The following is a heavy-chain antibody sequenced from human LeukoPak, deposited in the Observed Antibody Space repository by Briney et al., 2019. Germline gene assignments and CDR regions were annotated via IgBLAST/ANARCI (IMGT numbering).Heavy chain of an antibody. V-gene: IGHV3-23*01. D-gene: IGHD5-18*01. CDR3: AKTPYSPSPYYYYYMDV. Sequence: PGGSLRPSCAASGFTFSSYAMSWVRQAPGKGLEWVSAISGSGGSTYYADSVKGRFTISRDNSKNTLYLQMNSLRAEDTAVYYCAKTPYSPSPYYYYYMDVWGKGTTVTVSS. CDR2: ISGSGGST. CDR1: GFTFSSYA. J-gene: IGHJ6*03.